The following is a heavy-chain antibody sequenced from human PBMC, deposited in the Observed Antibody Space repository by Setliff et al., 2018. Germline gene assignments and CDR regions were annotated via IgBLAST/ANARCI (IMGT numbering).Heavy chain of an antibody. CDR2: INPNSGGT. D-gene: IGHD6-19*01. J-gene: IGHJ4*02. Sequence: ASVKVSCKASGYTFTGYYMHWVRQAPGQGLEWMGWINPNSGGTNYAQKFQGRVTMTRDTSISTAYMELSRLRSDDAAVYYCAGGYSSGGTIDYWGQGTLVTVSS. CDR3: AGGYSSGGTIDY. V-gene: IGHV1-2*02. CDR1: GYTFTGYY.